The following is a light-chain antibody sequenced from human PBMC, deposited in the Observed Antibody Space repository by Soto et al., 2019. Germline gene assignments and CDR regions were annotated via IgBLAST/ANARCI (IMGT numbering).Light chain of an antibody. Sequence: EIVLTHSPGTLSLSPGEIATLSCRASQSVSSSYLAWYQQKPGQAPRLLIYGASSRATGIPDRFSGSGSATDFTLTISRLEPEDFAVYYCQQYAASPRTFGQGTKVDIK. V-gene: IGKV3-20*01. CDR1: QSVSSSY. CDR3: QQYAASPRT. CDR2: GAS. J-gene: IGKJ1*01.